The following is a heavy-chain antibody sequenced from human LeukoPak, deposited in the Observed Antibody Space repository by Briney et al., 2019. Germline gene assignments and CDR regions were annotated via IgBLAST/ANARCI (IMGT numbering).Heavy chain of an antibody. CDR2: IYHSGST. CDR3: ARNSRRGNYYMDV. CDR1: GYSLSSGYY. D-gene: IGHD1-14*01. Sequence: PSETLSLTCTVSGYSLSSGYYWGWIRQPPGKGLEWIGSIYHSGSTYYNPSLKSRVTISVDTSKNRFSLKLSSVTAADTAVYYCARNSRRGNYYMDVWGKGTTVTVSS. V-gene: IGHV4-38-2*02. J-gene: IGHJ6*03.